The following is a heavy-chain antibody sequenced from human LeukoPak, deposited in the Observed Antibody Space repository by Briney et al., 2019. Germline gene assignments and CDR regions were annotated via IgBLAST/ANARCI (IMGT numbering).Heavy chain of an antibody. D-gene: IGHD3-22*01. Sequence: SETLSLTCTVSGGSISSYYWSWIRQPPGKGLEWIGYIYYSGSTNYNPSLKSRVTISVDTSKNQFSLKLSSVTAADTAVYYCARLYYYDSSGYSSDAFDIWGQGTMVTVSS. CDR2: IYYSGST. V-gene: IGHV4-59*01. J-gene: IGHJ3*02. CDR1: GGSISSYY. CDR3: ARLYYYDSSGYSSDAFDI.